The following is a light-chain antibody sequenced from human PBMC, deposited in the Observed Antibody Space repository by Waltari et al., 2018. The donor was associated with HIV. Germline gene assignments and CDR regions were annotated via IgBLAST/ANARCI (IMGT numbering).Light chain of an antibody. V-gene: IGLV2-11*01. CDR2: DVN. CDR3: HLYAGSYSL. Sequence: QSALTQPHSLSGSPRQSVTISCTGASGPVGGYNYVSWYQQHPGKTPKLIIFDVNKRPSGVPDRFSGSKSGDTASLTISGLQPDDEADYYCHLYAGSYSLFGGGTKVTVL. CDR1: SGPVGGYNY. J-gene: IGLJ2*01.